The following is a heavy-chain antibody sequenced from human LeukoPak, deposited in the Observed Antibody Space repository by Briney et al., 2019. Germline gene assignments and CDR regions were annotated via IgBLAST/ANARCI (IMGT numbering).Heavy chain of an antibody. CDR2: INPNSGGT. V-gene: IGHV1-2*02. CDR3: ARDVARGVYYYDSSGQLLDY. D-gene: IGHD3-22*01. CDR1: GYTFTGYY. J-gene: IGHJ4*02. Sequence: GASVKVSCKASGYTFTGYYMHWVRQAPGQGLEWMGWINPNSGGTNYAQKFQGGVTMTRDTSISTAYMELSRLRSDDTAVYYCARDVARGVYYYDSSGQLLDYWGQGTLVTVSS.